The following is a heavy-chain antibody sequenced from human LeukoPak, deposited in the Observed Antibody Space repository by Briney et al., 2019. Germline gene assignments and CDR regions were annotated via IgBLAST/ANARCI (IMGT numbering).Heavy chain of an antibody. D-gene: IGHD3-9*01. CDR1: GFTFSSYA. CDR3: AKGYDSLGGGFDY. V-gene: IGHV3-23*01. Sequence: PGGALRLSCAASGFTFSSYAMSWVRQAPGKGLEWVSAISGSGGSTYYADSVKGRFTISRDNSKNTLYLQMNRLRDEDTAVYDCAKGYDSLGGGFDYWGQGTLVTVSS. CDR2: ISGSGGST. J-gene: IGHJ4*02.